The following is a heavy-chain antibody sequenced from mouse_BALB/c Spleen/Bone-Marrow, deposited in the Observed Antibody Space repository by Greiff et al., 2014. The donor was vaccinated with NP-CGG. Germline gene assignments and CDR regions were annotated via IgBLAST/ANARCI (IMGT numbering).Heavy chain of an antibody. CDR3: VRVRRNFDY. D-gene: IGHD5-1*01. V-gene: IGHV6-6*02. Sequence: EVQRVESGGGLVQPGGSMKLSCVASGFTFSNYWMNWVRQSPEKGLEWVAEIRLKSNNFATHYAESVKGRFTISRDDSKSSVYLQMNNLRAEDTGIYYCVRVRRNFDYWGQGTTLTVST. CDR1: GFTFSNYW. CDR2: IRLKSNNFAT. J-gene: IGHJ2*01.